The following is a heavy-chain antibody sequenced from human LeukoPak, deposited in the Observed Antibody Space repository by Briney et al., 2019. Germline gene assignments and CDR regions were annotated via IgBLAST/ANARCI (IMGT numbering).Heavy chain of an antibody. D-gene: IGHD3-22*01. CDR3: ARVLSPLYYDSSGEGLYDAFDI. CDR1: GYAFSAYY. V-gene: IGHV1-46*01. J-gene: IGHJ3*02. CDR2: INPSGGST. Sequence: GASVKVSCKASGYAFSAYYMHWVRQAPGQGLEWMGIINPSGGSTSYAQKFQGRVTMTRDMSTSTVYMELSSLRSEDTAVYYCARVLSPLYYDSSGEGLYDAFDIWGQGTMVTVSS.